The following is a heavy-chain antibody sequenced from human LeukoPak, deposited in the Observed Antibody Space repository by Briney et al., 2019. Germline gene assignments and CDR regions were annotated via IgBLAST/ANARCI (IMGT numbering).Heavy chain of an antibody. D-gene: IGHD2-2*01. CDR1: GVSISSHY. Sequence: PSETLSLTCTVSGVSISSHYWSWIRQPPGKGLEWIGYIYYSGSTNYNPSLKSRVTISVDTSKNQFSLKLSSVTAADTAVYYCARLTRLKRRGMGYYYYMDVWGKGTTVTVSS. CDR2: IYYSGST. J-gene: IGHJ6*03. CDR3: ARLTRLKRRGMGYYYYMDV. V-gene: IGHV4-59*11.